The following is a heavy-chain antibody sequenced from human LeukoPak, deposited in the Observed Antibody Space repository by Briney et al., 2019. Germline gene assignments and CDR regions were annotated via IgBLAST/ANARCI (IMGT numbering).Heavy chain of an antibody. J-gene: IGHJ4*02. V-gene: IGHV4-34*01. CDR2: INHSGST. D-gene: IGHD3-22*01. CDR1: GGSFSGYY. Sequence: PSETLSLTCAVYGGSFSGYYWSWIRQPPGKGLEWIGEINHSGSTNYNPSLKSRVTISVDRSKNQFSLKLSSVTAADTAVYYCARASDDSSGYYYPPFDYWGQGTLVTVSS. CDR3: ARASDDSSGYYYPPFDY.